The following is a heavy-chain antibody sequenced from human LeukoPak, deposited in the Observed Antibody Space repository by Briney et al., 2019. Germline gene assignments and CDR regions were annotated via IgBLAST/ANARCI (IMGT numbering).Heavy chain of an antibody. CDR2: ISYDGSNK. J-gene: IGHJ4*02. CDR1: GFTFSSYA. V-gene: IGHV3-30-3*01. D-gene: IGHD3-10*01. CDR3: ARGSTWFGELFLLFDY. Sequence: GGSLRLSCAASGFTFSSYAMHWVRQAPGKGLEWVAVISYDGSNKYYADSVKGRFTISRDNSKNTLYLQMNSLRAGDTAVYYCARGSTWFGELFLLFDYWGQGTLVTVSS.